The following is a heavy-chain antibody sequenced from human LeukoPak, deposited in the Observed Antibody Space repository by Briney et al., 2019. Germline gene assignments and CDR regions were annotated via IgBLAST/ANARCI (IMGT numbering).Heavy chain of an antibody. D-gene: IGHD4-17*01. Sequence: GGSLRLSCAASGFTFSSYGMSWVRQAPGKGLEWVSAISGSGGSTYYADSVKGRFTISRDNSKNTLYLQMNSLRAEDTAVYYCAKEGDYFGFDYYYYMDVWGKGTTVTISS. V-gene: IGHV3-23*01. CDR1: GFTFSSYG. CDR2: ISGSGGST. J-gene: IGHJ6*03. CDR3: AKEGDYFGFDYYYYMDV.